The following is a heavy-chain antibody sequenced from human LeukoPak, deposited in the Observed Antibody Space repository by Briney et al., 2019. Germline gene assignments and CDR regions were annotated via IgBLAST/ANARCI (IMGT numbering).Heavy chain of an antibody. CDR3: ATVTLDGGGFYYFDY. CDR1: GYTLTELS. V-gene: IGHV1-24*01. CDR2: FDPEDGET. Sequence: ASVKVSCKVSGYTLTELSMHWVRQAPGKGLEWMGGFDPEDGETIYAQKFQGRVTMTEDTSTDTAYMELSSLRSEDTAVYYCATVTLDGGGFYYFDYWGQGTLVTVSS. J-gene: IGHJ4*02. D-gene: IGHD3/OR15-3a*01.